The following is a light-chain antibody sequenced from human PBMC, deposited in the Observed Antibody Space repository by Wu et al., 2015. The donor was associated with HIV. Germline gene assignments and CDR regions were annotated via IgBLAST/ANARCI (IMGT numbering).Light chain of an antibody. CDR1: ESVTMS. CDR3: LQRSKWLT. V-gene: IGKV3-15*01. J-gene: IGKJ4*01. CDR2: GAT. Sequence: EVVMTQSPATLSVSPGERVTLSCRASESVTMSVVWYQQKPGQAPRLLIYGATTRATGVPARFSGSASGTEFTLTISSLQSEDVGVYYCLQRSKWLTFGGGTKVEIK.